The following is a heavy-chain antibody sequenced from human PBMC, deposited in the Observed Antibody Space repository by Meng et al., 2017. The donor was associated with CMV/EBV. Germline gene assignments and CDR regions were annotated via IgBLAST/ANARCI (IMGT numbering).Heavy chain of an antibody. CDR3: ARLADPIVLMVYAIPPQFDY. V-gene: IGHV5-51*01. CDR2: IYPGDSDT. CDR1: GYSFTSYW. J-gene: IGHJ4*02. Sequence: GESLKISCKGSGYSFTSYWIGWVRQMPGKGLEWMGIIYPGDSDTRYSPSFQGQVTISADKSISTAYLQWSSLKASDTAMYYCARLADPIVLMVYAIPPQFDYWGQGTLVTVSS. D-gene: IGHD2-8*01.